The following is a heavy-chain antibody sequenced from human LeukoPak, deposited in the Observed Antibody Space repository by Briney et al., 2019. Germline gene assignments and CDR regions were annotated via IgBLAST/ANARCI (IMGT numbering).Heavy chain of an antibody. V-gene: IGHV3-23*01. J-gene: IGHJ4*02. Sequence: GGSLRLSCAASGFTFSDYAMSWVRQAPGKGLEWVSVISGSGGSTNYADSVKGRFTISRDNSKNTLYLQMNSLRVEDTAVYYCAKPMVQGVVDYWGQGTLVTVSS. CDR1: GFTFSDYA. CDR2: ISGSGGST. CDR3: AKPMVQGVVDY. D-gene: IGHD3-10*01.